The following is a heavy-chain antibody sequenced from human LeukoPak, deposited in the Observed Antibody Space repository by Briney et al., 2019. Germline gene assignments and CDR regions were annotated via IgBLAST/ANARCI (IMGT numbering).Heavy chain of an antibody. CDR1: GGSISSYY. Sequence: SETLSLTCTVSGGSISSYYWSWIRQPPGKGLEWIGYIYYSGSTNYNPSLKSRVTISVDTSKNQFSLKLSSVTAADTAVYYCARDNGAHYVWGSQNAFDIWGQGTMVTVSS. D-gene: IGHD3-16*01. CDR3: ARDNGAHYVWGSQNAFDI. V-gene: IGHV4-59*01. J-gene: IGHJ3*02. CDR2: IYYSGST.